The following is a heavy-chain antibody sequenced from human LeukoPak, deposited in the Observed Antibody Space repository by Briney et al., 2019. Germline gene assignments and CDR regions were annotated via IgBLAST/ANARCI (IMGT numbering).Heavy chain of an antibody. V-gene: IGHV1-24*01. CDR3: ARDRFVYDYVWGSYRLVY. D-gene: IGHD3-16*02. J-gene: IGHJ4*02. CDR1: GYTLTELS. CDR2: FDPEDGET. Sequence: ASVKVSCKVSGYTLTELSMHWVRQAPGKGLEWMGGFDPEDGETIYAQKFQGRVTMTEDTSTDTAYMELSSLRSEDTAVYYCARDRFVYDYVWGSYRLVYWGQGTLVTVSS.